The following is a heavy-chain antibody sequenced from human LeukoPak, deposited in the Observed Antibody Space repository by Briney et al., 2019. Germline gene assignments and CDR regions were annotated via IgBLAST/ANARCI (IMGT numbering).Heavy chain of an antibody. CDR3: TKEGGPMAATTERYSFDH. J-gene: IGHJ4*02. CDR1: GFTFSDYW. D-gene: IGHD6-25*01. Sequence: GGSLRLSCAASGFTFSDYWMHWVRQAPGKGLVWVARINGDGSSTSYADSAKGRFTISRDNSKNTLSLQMNSLREEDTAVYYCTKEGGPMAATTERYSFDHWGQGALVTVSS. CDR2: INGDGSST. V-gene: IGHV3-74*01.